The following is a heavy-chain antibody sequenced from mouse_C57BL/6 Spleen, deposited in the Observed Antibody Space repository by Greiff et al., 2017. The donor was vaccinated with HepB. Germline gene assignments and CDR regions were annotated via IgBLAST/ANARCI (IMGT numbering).Heavy chain of an antibody. Sequence: QVQLQQSGAELVKPGASVKLSCKASGYTFTSYWMHWVKQRPGQGLEWIGMIHPNSGSTNYNEKFKSKATLTVDKSSSTAYMQLSSLTSEDSAVYYCARSTAQSEYYFDYWGQGTTFTVSS. D-gene: IGHD3-2*02. CDR1: GYTFTSYW. V-gene: IGHV1-64*01. J-gene: IGHJ2*01. CDR2: IHPNSGST. CDR3: ARSTAQSEYYFDY.